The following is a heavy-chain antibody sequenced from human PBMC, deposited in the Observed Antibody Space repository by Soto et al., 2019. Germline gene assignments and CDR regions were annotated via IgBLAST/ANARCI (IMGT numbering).Heavy chain of an antibody. CDR1: GGSIKNYY. V-gene: IGHV4-4*07. Sequence: ASETLSLTCTVSGGSIKNYYWSWIRQSAGKALEWIGRIYTRGSTKYNPSLKSRVTMSVDTSKNQFSLKLNSVSAADTAVYFCATELVILAIPDSFDKWGQ. J-gene: IGHJ3*02. CDR2: IYTRGST. CDR3: ATELVILAIPDSFDK. D-gene: IGHD2-21*01.